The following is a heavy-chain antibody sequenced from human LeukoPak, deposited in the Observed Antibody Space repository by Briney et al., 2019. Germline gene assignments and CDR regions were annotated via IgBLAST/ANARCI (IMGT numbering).Heavy chain of an antibody. D-gene: IGHD3-3*01. CDR2: ISSSSSYI. CDR1: GFTFSSYS. J-gene: IGHJ6*02. CDR3: ARDLGTIFGVVIIPDYYYGMDV. V-gene: IGHV3-21*01. Sequence: GGSLRLSCAASGFTFSSYSMNWVRQAPGKGLEWVSSISSSSSYIYYADSVKGRFTISRDNAKNSLYLQMNSPRAEDTAVYHCARDLGTIFGVVIIPDYYYGMDVWGQGTTVTVSS.